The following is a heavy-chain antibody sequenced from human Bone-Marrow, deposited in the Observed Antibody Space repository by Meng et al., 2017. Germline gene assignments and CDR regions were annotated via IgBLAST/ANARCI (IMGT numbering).Heavy chain of an antibody. CDR2: ISYSGST. V-gene: IGHV4-59*01. J-gene: IGHJ4*02. CDR1: SGSINSAV. D-gene: IGHD6-6*01. CDR3: ARAIATRPDVFDY. Sequence: GPVLSRPAYTLAFTWTVSSGSINSAVRTWIRQPPGKGQELIGYISYSGSTNYNPTLKSRVTISVDTSKTQFSLKLSSVTAADTAVYYCARAIATRPDVFDYWGQGTLVTVSS.